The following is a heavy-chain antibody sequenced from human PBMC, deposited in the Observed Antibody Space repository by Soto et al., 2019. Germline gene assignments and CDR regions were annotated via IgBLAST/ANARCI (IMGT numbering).Heavy chain of an antibody. D-gene: IGHD1-26*01. Sequence: VASVKVSCKASGYTFTSYAMHWVRQAPGQRLEWMGWINAGNGNTKYSQKFQGRVTITRDTSASTAYMELSSLRSEDTAVYYCARGGSYYYGMDVWGQGTTVTVSS. CDR2: INAGNGNT. CDR1: GYTFTSYA. J-gene: IGHJ6*02. CDR3: ARGGSYYYGMDV. V-gene: IGHV1-3*01.